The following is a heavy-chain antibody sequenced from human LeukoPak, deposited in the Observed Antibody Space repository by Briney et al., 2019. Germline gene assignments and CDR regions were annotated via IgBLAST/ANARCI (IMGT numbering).Heavy chain of an antibody. D-gene: IGHD3-22*01. CDR3: VRAPYYSGIEHYFDH. V-gene: IGHV3-7*03. Sequence: PGRSLRLSCAASGFAFSDYWMTWVRQAPGKGLEWVANIKQDGSEKYLVDSVKGRFTISRDNAKGSLYLQMNSMRAEDTAVYYCVRAPYYSGIEHYFDHWGQGILVTVSS. CDR1: GFAFSDYW. J-gene: IGHJ4*02. CDR2: IKQDGSEK.